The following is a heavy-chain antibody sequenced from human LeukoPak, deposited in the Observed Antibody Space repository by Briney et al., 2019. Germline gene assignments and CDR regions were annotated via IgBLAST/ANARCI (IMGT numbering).Heavy chain of an antibody. D-gene: IGHD5-18*01. Sequence: PGRSLRLSCAASGFTFNNFGLHWVRQAPGKGLEWVAVIWYDGSNKYYADSVKGRFTISRDNSKNTLYLQMNSLRAEDTAVYYCAKDRDTAMEIDYWGQGTLVTVSS. J-gene: IGHJ4*02. V-gene: IGHV3-33*06. CDR3: AKDRDTAMEIDY. CDR2: IWYDGSNK. CDR1: GFTFNNFG.